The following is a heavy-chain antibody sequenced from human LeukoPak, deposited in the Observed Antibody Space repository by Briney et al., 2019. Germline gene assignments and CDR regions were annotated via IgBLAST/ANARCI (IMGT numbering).Heavy chain of an antibody. D-gene: IGHD6-6*01. CDR3: ARGSYSSLKVYYYYGMDV. CDR2: IYHSGST. CDR1: GGSISSGGYS. Sequence: SETLSLTCAVSGGSISSGGYSWSWIRQPPGKGLEWIGYIYHSGSTYYNLSLKSRVTISVDRSKNQFSLKLSSVTAADTAVYYCARGSYSSLKVYYYYGMDVWGQGTTVTVSS. V-gene: IGHV4-30-2*01. J-gene: IGHJ6*02.